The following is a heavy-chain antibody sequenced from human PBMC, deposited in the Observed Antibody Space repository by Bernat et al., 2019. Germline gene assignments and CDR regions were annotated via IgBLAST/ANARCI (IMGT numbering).Heavy chain of an antibody. CDR3: AGVEGDKAEY. D-gene: IGHD3-16*01. Sequence: EVQLVESGGGLVQPGGSLRLSCAASGFTFSSYWMHWVRQAPGKGLVWVSRINSDGSSKSYADCVKGRFTISGDNAKKRLYLQMNRLRAEDTAVYYCAGVEGDKAEYWGQGTLVTVSS. J-gene: IGHJ4*02. CDR1: GFTFSSYW. V-gene: IGHV3-74*01. CDR2: INSDGSSK.